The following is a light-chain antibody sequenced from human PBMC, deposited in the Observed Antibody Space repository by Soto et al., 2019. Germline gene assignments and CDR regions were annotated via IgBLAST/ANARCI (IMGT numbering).Light chain of an antibody. CDR2: DAS. V-gene: IGKV1D-13*01. CDR1: QGISSA. Sequence: AIQLTQSPSSLSASVGDRVTITCRASQGISSALAWYQQKPGKAPKLLIYDASSLESWVPSRFSGSGSGRDFTRPISSLEPEDVAACYCQQFNNYPALTFGGGTMVEIK. CDR3: QQFNNYPALT. J-gene: IGKJ4*01.